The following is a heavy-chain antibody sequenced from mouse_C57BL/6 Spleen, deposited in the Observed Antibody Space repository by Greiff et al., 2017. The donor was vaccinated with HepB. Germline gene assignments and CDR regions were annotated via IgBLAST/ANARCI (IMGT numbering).Heavy chain of an antibody. D-gene: IGHD1-1*01. J-gene: IGHJ1*03. Sequence: VQLQQPGAELVRPGSSVKLSCKASGYAFTSYWMDWVKQRPGQGLEWIGNIYPSDSETHYNQKFKDKATLTVDKSSSTAYMQLSSLTSEDSAVYYCARTHYYGSRRGYFDVWGTGTTVTVSS. CDR3: ARTHYYGSRRGYFDV. CDR1: GYAFTSYW. V-gene: IGHV1-61*01. CDR2: IYPSDSET.